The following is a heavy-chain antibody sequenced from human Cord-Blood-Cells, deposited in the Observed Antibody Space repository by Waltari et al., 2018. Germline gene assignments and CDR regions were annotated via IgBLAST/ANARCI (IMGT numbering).Heavy chain of an antibody. CDR2: IRSKANSYAT. Sequence: EVQLVESGGGLVQPGGSLKLSCAASGFTFSGSAMHWVRQASGKGLEWVGRIRSKANSYATAYAASVKGRFTISRDDSKNTAYLKMNSLKTEDTAVYYCTRHVSSSDYYYYYMDVWGKGTTVTVSS. V-gene: IGHV3-73*02. CDR1: GFTFSGSA. CDR3: TRHVSSSDYYYYYMDV. J-gene: IGHJ6*03.